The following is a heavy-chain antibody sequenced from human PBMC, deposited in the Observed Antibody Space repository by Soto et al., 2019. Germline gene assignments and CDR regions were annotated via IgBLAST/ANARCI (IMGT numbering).Heavy chain of an antibody. CDR3: ARVVYPEYYYDSSGYYPTNGDYYGMDV. CDR2: IIPIFGTA. D-gene: IGHD3-22*01. J-gene: IGHJ6*02. V-gene: IGHV1-69*13. CDR1: GGTFSSYA. Sequence: ASVKVSCKASGGTFSSYAISWVRQAPGQGLEWMGGIIPIFGTANYAQKFQGRVTITADESTSTAYMELSSLRSEDTAVYYCARVVYPEYYYDSSGYYPTNGDYYGMDVWGLGTTVTVSS.